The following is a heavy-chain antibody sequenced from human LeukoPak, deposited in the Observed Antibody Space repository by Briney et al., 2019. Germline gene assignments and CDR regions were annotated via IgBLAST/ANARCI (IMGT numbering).Heavy chain of an antibody. J-gene: IGHJ4*02. Sequence: GASVKVSCKASGYTFTSYDINWVRQAAGQGGEWMGWMNHNSGNTGYAQKFQGRVTITRDTSRSKAYMELSRERDGEGDGCYCARGPKTLNYDFWSGYSKGDYWGQGTLVTVSS. D-gene: IGHD3-3*01. CDR2: MNHNSGNT. V-gene: IGHV1-8*03. CDR1: GYTFTSYD. CDR3: ARGPKTLNYDFWSGYSKGDY.